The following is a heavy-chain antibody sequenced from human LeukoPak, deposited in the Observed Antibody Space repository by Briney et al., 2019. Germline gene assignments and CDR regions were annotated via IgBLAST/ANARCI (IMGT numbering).Heavy chain of an antibody. Sequence: SETLSLTCTVSGGSLSSYYWSWIRQPPGKGLEWIGYIYYSGSTNYNPSLKSRVTISVDTSKNQFSLKLSSVTAADTAVYYCARHERVGRKYWYFDLWGRGTLVTVSS. CDR1: GGSLSSYY. CDR3: ARHERVGRKYWYFDL. J-gene: IGHJ2*01. CDR2: IYYSGST. D-gene: IGHD1-1*01. V-gene: IGHV4-59*08.